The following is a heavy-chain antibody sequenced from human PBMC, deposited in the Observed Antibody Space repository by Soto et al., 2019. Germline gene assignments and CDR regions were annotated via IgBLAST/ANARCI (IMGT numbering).Heavy chain of an antibody. Sequence: EVQLVESGGGLVQPGGSLRLSCAASGFTFSSYEMNWVRQAPGKGLEWVSYISSSGSTIYYADSVKGRFTISRDNAKNSLYLQMNSLRAEDTAVYYCARDRGEQQPDYWGQGTLVTVSS. CDR2: ISSSGSTI. CDR3: ARDRGEQQPDY. D-gene: IGHD6-13*01. V-gene: IGHV3-48*03. J-gene: IGHJ4*02. CDR1: GFTFSSYE.